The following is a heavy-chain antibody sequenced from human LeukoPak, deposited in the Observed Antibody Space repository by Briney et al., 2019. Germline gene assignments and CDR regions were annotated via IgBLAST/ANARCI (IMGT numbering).Heavy chain of an antibody. D-gene: IGHD3-10*01. CDR2: INHSGST. Sequence: SETLSLTCAVYGGSFSGYYWSWIRQPPGKGLEWIGEINHSGSTNYNPSLKSRVTISVDTSKNQFSLKLSSVTAADTAVYYCARGFVYYYGSGYYFDYWGQGTLVTVSS. CDR1: GGSFSGYY. V-gene: IGHV4-34*01. J-gene: IGHJ4*02. CDR3: ARGFVYYYGSGYYFDY.